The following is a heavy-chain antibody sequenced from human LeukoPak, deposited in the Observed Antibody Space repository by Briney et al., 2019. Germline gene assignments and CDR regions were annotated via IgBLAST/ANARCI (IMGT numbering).Heavy chain of an antibody. V-gene: IGHV4-4*07. CDR3: ARDTVGQGYYDYYG. CDR2: IYTSGSGST. J-gene: IGHJ6*01. Sequence: SETLSLTCTVSGDSISSYYWSWIRQPAGKGLEWIGRIYTSGSGSTNYNPSLQSRVTMSADTSKNQFSLKLSSVTAADTAVYYCARDTVGQGYYDYYG. CDR1: GDSISSYY.